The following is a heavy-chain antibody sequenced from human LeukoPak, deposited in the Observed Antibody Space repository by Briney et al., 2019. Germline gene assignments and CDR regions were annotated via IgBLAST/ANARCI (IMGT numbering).Heavy chain of an antibody. V-gene: IGHV4-31*11. CDR2: IYYSGST. CDR1: GGSFTGNY. J-gene: IGHJ4*02. CDR3: ASSSYCSGGSCYYWFDY. D-gene: IGHD2-15*01. Sequence: SETLSLTCAVYGGSFTGNYWIWIRQHPGKGLEWIGYIYYSGSTYYNPSLKSRVTISVDTSKNQFSLKLSSVTAADTAVYYCASSSYCSGGSCYYWFDYWGQGTLVTVSS.